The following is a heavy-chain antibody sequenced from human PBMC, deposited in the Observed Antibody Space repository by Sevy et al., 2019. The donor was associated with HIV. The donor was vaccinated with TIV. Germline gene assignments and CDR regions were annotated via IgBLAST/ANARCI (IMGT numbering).Heavy chain of an antibody. J-gene: IGHJ6*02. CDR2: ISSSSSTI. V-gene: IGHV3-48*02. Sequence: GGSLRLSCAASGFTFSSYSMNWVRQAPGKGLEWVSYISSSSSTIYYADSVKGRFTISRDNAKNSLYLQMNSLRDEDTAVYYCARGQNKYDFWSSYPVNYGMDVWGQGTTVTVS. D-gene: IGHD3-3*01. CDR3: ARGQNKYDFWSSYPVNYGMDV. CDR1: GFTFSSYS.